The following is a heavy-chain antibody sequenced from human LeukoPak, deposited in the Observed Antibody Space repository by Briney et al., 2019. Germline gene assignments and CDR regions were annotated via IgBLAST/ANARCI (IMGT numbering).Heavy chain of an antibody. J-gene: IGHJ4*02. CDR1: GFSFSSYT. Sequence: PGGSLRHSCAASGFSFSSYTMNWVRQAPGKGLEWVSIISSSSSYIYYADSVKGRFTISRDNAKNALYLQMNSLRVEDTAVYYCARDGRCGGDCYASWGQGTLVTVSS. CDR2: ISSSSSYI. D-gene: IGHD2-21*02. CDR3: ARDGRCGGDCYAS. V-gene: IGHV3-21*01.